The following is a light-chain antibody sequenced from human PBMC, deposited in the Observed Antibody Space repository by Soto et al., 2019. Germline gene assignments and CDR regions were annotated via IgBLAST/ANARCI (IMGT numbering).Light chain of an antibody. Sequence: DIQMTQSPSTLSASLGDRVTITCRASQSISSWLAWYQQKPGKAPKLLIYDASSLESGVPSRFSGSGSGTEFTLTISSLQPDDFATYYCQQYKTYSWTFGQGT. CDR1: QSISSW. V-gene: IGKV1-5*01. CDR2: DAS. J-gene: IGKJ1*01. CDR3: QQYKTYSWT.